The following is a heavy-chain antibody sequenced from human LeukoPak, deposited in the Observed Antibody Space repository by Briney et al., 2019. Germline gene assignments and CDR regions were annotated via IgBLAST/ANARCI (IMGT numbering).Heavy chain of an antibody. CDR1: GGTFSSYA. CDR3: ARDNIDYDGSGYSIWCSN. D-gene: IGHD3-22*01. Sequence: SVKVSCKASGGTFSSYAISWVRQAPGQGLEWMGGIIPIFGTANYAQKFQGRVTITTDESTSTAYMELSSLRSEDTAVYYCARDNIDYDGSGYSIWCSNWGQGTLVTVSS. V-gene: IGHV1-69*05. J-gene: IGHJ4*02. CDR2: IIPIFGTA.